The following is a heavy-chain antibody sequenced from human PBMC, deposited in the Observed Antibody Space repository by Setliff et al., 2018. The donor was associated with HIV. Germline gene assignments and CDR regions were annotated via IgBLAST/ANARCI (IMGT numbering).Heavy chain of an antibody. J-gene: IGHJ5*02. CDR2: IYSGGST. Sequence: LSLTCTVSGGSIRSGSYFWTWIRQPAGKGLEWIGRIYSGGSTNYNPSLNSRVTMSVDTSKNQFSLKLNSVTAADTAVYYCARDLPDLTGRSLDPWGQGTLVTVSS. D-gene: IGHD7-27*01. CDR1: GGSIRSGSYF. V-gene: IGHV4-61*02. CDR3: ARDLPDLTGRSLDP.